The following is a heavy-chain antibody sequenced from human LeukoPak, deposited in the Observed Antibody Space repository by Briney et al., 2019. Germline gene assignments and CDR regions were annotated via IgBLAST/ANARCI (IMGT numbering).Heavy chain of an antibody. V-gene: IGHV3-53*01. Sequence: GGSLRLSCVASGFTFRSYGMHWVRQAPGKGLECISVIYSGGSTDYADSVKGRLTISRDNSKITLYLQMNSLRAEDTAVYYCARVVDHDYGDYYLDYWGQGTLVTVSS. J-gene: IGHJ4*02. D-gene: IGHD4-17*01. CDR1: GFTFRSYG. CDR2: IYSGGST. CDR3: ARVVDHDYGDYYLDY.